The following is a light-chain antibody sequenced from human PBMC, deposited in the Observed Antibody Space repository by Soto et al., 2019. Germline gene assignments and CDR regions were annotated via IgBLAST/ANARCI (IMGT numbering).Light chain of an antibody. V-gene: IGKV1-12*01. CDR3: QQASSLPFT. J-gene: IGKJ4*01. CDR1: QVISSW. Sequence: DLQMTQSPSSVSASVGDRVTITCRASQVISSWLVWYQQKPGKSPKLLIYKASTLQSGVPSRFSGSASGTEFTLTISSLQPEDFATYYCQQASSLPFTFGGGTEVEIK. CDR2: KAS.